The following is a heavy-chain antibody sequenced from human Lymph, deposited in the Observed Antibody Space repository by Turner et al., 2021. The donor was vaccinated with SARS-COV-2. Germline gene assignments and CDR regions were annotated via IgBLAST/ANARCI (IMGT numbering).Heavy chain of an antibody. D-gene: IGHD1-26*01. CDR1: GYTFTSYD. J-gene: IGHJ6*02. V-gene: IGHV1-8*02. CDR3: ARGRSLGSVMDV. CDR2: MNPNSGNT. Sequence: QVQLVQSGAEVKKPGASVKVSCKAQGYTFTSYDINWVRQATGQGLEWMGWMNPNSGNTGDAQKFQGGVTMTRNTSISTAYMELSSLRSEDTAMYYCARGRSLGSVMDVWGQGTTVTVSS.